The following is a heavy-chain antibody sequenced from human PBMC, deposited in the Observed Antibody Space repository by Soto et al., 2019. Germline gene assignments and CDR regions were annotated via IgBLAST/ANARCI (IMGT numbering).Heavy chain of an antibody. CDR3: AREDHDSSGYYY. D-gene: IGHD3-22*01. J-gene: IGHJ4*02. V-gene: IGHV3-33*01. CDR2: IWYDGSNK. Sequence: QVQLVESGGGVVQPGRSLRLSCAASGFTCSSYGMHWVRQAPGKGLEWVAVIWYDGSNKYYADSVKGRFTISRDNSKNTLYLQMNSLRAEDTAVYYCAREDHDSSGYYYWGQGTLVTVSS. CDR1: GFTCSSYG.